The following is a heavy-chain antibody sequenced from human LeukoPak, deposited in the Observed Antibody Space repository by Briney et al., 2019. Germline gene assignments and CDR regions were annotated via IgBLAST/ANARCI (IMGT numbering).Heavy chain of an antibody. J-gene: IGHJ5*02. Sequence: TGGSLRLSCAASGFTFSDYWMNWVRLAPGKGLEWVASIRQDGSEKSYVDSVKGRFTISRDNAKNSLYLQMNSLRAEDTAVYYCARGRSRLRFLEWLLYDWFDPWGQGTLVTVSS. CDR3: ARGRSRLRFLEWLLYDWFDP. D-gene: IGHD3-3*01. CDR2: IRQDGSEK. V-gene: IGHV3-7*01. CDR1: GFTFSDYW.